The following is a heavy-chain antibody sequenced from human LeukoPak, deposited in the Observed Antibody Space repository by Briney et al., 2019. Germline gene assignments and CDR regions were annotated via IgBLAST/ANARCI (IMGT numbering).Heavy chain of an antibody. J-gene: IGHJ4*02. CDR2: IYYTGST. Sequence: KSSETLSLTCTVSGGSIASNTYYWAWLRQSPGKGLEWIGSIYYTGSTDYNPSLKSRVTLSLDTYRNHFSLKFNSMTAADTAVYYCARQYGDYAPFDFWGQGTLVTVSS. D-gene: IGHD4-17*01. V-gene: IGHV4-39*01. CDR3: ARQYGDYAPFDF. CDR1: GGSIASNTYY.